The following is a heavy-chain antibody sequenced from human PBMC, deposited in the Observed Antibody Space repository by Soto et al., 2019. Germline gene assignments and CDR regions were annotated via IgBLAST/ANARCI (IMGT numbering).Heavy chain of an antibody. J-gene: IGHJ6*02. D-gene: IGHD4-17*01. CDR2: ISDSGANT. CDR3: AKILSMVTSYYYGMDV. Sequence: GGSLRLSCAASGFTFSTYPMIWVRQAPGKGLECVGSISDSGANTYYADSVRGRFTISRDNSKNTLYLQMNSLRDDDTAVYYCAKILSMVTSYYYGMDVWGHGTTVTVSS. V-gene: IGHV3-23*01. CDR1: GFTFSTYP.